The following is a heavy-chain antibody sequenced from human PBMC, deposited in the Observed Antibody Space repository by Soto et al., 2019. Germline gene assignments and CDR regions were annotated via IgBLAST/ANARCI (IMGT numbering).Heavy chain of an antibody. CDR3: ARGRSSSPFDY. V-gene: IGHV1-2*04. D-gene: IGHD6-6*01. Sequence: GASAKLSSKASGCTFTGYYMHWVRQAPGQGLEWMGWINPNSGGTNYAQKFQGWVTMTRDTSISTAYMELSRLRSDDTAVYYCARGRSSSPFDYWGQGTLVPVSS. J-gene: IGHJ4*02. CDR1: GCTFTGYY. CDR2: INPNSGGT.